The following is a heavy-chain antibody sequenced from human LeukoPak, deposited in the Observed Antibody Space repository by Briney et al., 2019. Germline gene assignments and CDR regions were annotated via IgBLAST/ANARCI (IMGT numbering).Heavy chain of an antibody. Sequence: SETLSLTCTVSGGSISSSSYYWGWIRQPPGKGLEWIGSIYYSGSTYYNPSLKSRVTISVDTSKNQFSLKLSSVTAADAAVYYCARVDGYVDFDYWGQGTLVTVSS. CDR2: IYYSGST. CDR1: GGSISSSSYY. D-gene: IGHD3-16*01. CDR3: ARVDGYVDFDY. V-gene: IGHV4-39*07. J-gene: IGHJ4*02.